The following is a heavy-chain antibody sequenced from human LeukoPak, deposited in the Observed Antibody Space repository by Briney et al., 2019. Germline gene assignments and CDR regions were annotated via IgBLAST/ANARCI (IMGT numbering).Heavy chain of an antibody. CDR1: GFTFSSYW. CDR2: ISGSGGST. Sequence: GGSLRLSCAASGFTFSSYWMSWVRQAPGKGLEWVSAISGSGGSTYCADSVKGRFTISRDNSKNTLYLQMNSLRAEDTAVYYCAKDLSSIAAAGIVFRYLDYWGQGTLVTVSS. D-gene: IGHD6-13*01. J-gene: IGHJ4*02. V-gene: IGHV3-23*01. CDR3: AKDLSSIAAAGIVFRYLDY.